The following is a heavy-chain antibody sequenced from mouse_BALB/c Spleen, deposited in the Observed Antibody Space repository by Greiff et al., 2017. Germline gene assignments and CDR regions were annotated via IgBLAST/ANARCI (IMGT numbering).Heavy chain of an antibody. V-gene: IGHV1-87*01. J-gene: IGHJ3*01. CDR3: ARLGDGH. D-gene: IGHD2-3*01. CDR2: IYPGDGDT. Sequence: QVQLQQSGAELARPGASVKLSCKASGYTFTSYWMQWVKQRPGQGLEWIGAIYPGDGDTRYTQKFKGKATLTADKSSSTAYMQLSSLASEDSAVYYCARLGDGHWGQGTLVTVSA. CDR1: GYTFTSYW.